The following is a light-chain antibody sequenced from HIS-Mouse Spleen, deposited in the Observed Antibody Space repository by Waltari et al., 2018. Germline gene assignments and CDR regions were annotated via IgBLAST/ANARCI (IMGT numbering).Light chain of an antibody. V-gene: IGLV3-10*01. CDR1: ALPKKY. CDR3: YSTDSSGNHRV. J-gene: IGLJ2*01. Sequence: SYELTQPPSVSVSPGQTARITCSGDALPKKYAYWYQQKSGQAPVLVIYEDSKRPSGMPGGFSGYSSGTMATLTISGAQVEDEADYYCYSTDSSGNHRVFGGGTKLTVL. CDR2: EDS.